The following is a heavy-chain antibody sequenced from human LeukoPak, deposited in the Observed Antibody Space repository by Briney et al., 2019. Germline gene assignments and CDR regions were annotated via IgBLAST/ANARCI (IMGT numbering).Heavy chain of an antibody. D-gene: IGHD6-13*01. CDR1: GGSFSGYY. CDR2: INHSGST. CDR3: ARAGYSSSWYGLRY. Sequence: SETLSLTCAVYGGSFSGYYWGWIRQPPGKGLEWIGEINHSGSTNYNPSLKSRVTISVDTSKNQFSLKLSSVTAADTAVYYCARAGYSSSWYGLRYWGQGTMVTVSS. J-gene: IGHJ4*02. V-gene: IGHV4-34*01.